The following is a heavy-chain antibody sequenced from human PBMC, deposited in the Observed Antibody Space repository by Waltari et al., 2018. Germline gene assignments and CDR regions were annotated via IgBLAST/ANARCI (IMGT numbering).Heavy chain of an antibody. CDR2: ISGSGDNT. D-gene: IGHD1-7*01. J-gene: IGHJ4*02. Sequence: EAQLVESGGGLGHPGGSVSLSCSASGFTFSLVAMAWVRQGPGKGLEWVAAISGSGDNTYYADSVKGRFTISRDNSERRVFLQMDSLRAEDTAVYYCAKRTGREWELIFFDYWGQGSRVTVSS. CDR3: AKRTGREWELIFFDY. V-gene: IGHV3-23*04. CDR1: GFTFSLVA.